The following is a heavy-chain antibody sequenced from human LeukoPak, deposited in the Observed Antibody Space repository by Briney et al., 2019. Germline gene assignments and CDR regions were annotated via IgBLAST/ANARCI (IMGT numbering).Heavy chain of an antibody. CDR1: GGTFSSYT. V-gene: IGHV1-69*04. CDR3: ARDRRDGYNSLIDY. CDR2: IIPILGIA. Sequence: SVKVSCKASGGTFSSYTISWVRQAPGQGLEWMGRIIPILGIAIYAQKFQGRVTITADKSTSTAFMELSSLRSEDTAVYYCARDRRDGYNSLIDYWGQGTLVTVSS. J-gene: IGHJ4*02. D-gene: IGHD5-24*01.